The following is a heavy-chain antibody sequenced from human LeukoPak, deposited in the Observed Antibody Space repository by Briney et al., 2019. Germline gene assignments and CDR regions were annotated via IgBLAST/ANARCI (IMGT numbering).Heavy chain of an antibody. CDR1: GGSFSGYY. Sequence: PSETLSLTCAVYGGSFSGYYWSWIRQPPGKGLETIGEINHSGSTNYNPSLKSRVTISVDTSKNQFSLKLSSVTAADTAVYYCARRGIVTMVRGVCDYWGQGTLVTVSS. V-gene: IGHV4-34*01. J-gene: IGHJ4*02. CDR3: ARRGIVTMVRGVCDY. CDR2: INHSGST. D-gene: IGHD3-10*01.